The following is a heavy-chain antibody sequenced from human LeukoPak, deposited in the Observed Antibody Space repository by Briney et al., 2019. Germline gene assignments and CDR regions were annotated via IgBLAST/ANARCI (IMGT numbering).Heavy chain of an antibody. CDR1: GFTFKMYA. J-gene: IGHJ4*02. V-gene: IGHV3-23*01. Sequence: GGSLRLSCAASGFTFKMYAMSWVRQAPGKGLEWVSAIGGSGLNTFYADSVKGRFTISRDNSKNTLYLQMNSLRADDTAVYFCAKDDLYCFAPTCYSVDYWGQGTLVTVSS. D-gene: IGHD2-21*02. CDR3: AKDDLYCFAPTCYSVDY. CDR2: IGGSGLNT.